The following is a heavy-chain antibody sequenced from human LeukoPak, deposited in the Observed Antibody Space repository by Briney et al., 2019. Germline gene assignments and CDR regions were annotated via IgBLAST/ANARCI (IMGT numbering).Heavy chain of an antibody. CDR2: ISGSGGST. D-gene: IGHD3-22*01. Sequence: PGGSLRLSYAASGFTFSSYAMSWVRQAPGKGLEWVSAISGSGGSTYYADSVKGRFTISRDNSKNTLYLQMNSLRAEDTAVYYCAKDNMVHSSGYYYYFDYWGQGTLVTVSS. CDR3: AKDNMVHSSGYYYYFDY. CDR1: GFTFSSYA. V-gene: IGHV3-23*01. J-gene: IGHJ4*02.